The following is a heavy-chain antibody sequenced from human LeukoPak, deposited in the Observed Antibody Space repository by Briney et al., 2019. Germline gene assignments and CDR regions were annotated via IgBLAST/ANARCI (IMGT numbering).Heavy chain of an antibody. J-gene: IGHJ6*03. Sequence: SETLSLTCTVSGGSISSYYWSWIRQPPGKGLEWIGYVDHTGSTNFNPSLNGRVSISRDTTKNLFSLRLRSVTAADTAVYFCARGRVSSSTWYSTYYYYFYMDVWGKGTTVTVSS. D-gene: IGHD4-11*01. V-gene: IGHV4-59*01. CDR1: GGSISSYY. CDR3: ARGRVSSSTWYSTYYYYFYMDV. CDR2: VDHTGST.